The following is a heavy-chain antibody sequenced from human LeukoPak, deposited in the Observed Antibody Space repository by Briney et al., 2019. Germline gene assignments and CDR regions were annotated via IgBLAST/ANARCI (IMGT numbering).Heavy chain of an antibody. CDR1: GGSFSGYY. D-gene: IGHD2-21*01. Sequence: SETLSLTCAVYGGSFSGYYWSWIRQPPGKGLEWIGEINHSGSTNYNPSFKSRVTISVDTSKNQFSLKLSSVTAADTAVYYCARYSGFYYYYYMDVWGKGTTVTVSS. V-gene: IGHV4-34*01. CDR2: INHSGST. J-gene: IGHJ6*03. CDR3: ARYSGFYYYYYMDV.